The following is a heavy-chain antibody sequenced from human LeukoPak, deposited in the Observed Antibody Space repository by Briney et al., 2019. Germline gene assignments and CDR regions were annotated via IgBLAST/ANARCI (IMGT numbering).Heavy chain of an antibody. Sequence: ASVKVSCKAAGYTFTDYYIHWVRQAPGQGLEWMGRINPNSGGTNYAQKLQGRVTMTRDTSISTAYMDLSRLRSADTAVFHCAKMWRRDGYTYFDHGRQGTRVTVSS. D-gene: IGHD5-24*01. CDR1: GYTFTDYY. J-gene: IGHJ4*02. CDR3: AKMWRRDGYTYFDH. V-gene: IGHV1-2*06. CDR2: INPNSGGT.